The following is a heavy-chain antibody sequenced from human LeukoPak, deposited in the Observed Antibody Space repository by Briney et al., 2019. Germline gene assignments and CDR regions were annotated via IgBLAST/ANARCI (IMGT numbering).Heavy chain of an antibody. CDR1: GFTLSGSA. CDR3: AREREYSYGYGESDY. J-gene: IGHJ4*02. Sequence: GGSLRLSCAASGFTLSGSAMHWVRQASGKGLEWVGRIRSKANSYATAYAASVKGRFTISRDDSKNTAYLQMNSLKTEDTAVYYCAREREYSYGYGESDYWGQGTLVTVSS. D-gene: IGHD5-18*01. V-gene: IGHV3-73*01. CDR2: IRSKANSYAT.